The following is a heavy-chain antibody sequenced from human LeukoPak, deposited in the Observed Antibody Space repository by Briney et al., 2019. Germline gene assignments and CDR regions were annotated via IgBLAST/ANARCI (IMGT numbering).Heavy chain of an antibody. CDR1: DYSISSGHY. D-gene: IGHD1-26*01. Sequence: SETLSLTCAVSDYSISSGHYWGWIRQPPGKGLEWIGSIYHSGSTYYNPSLKSRVTISVDTSKNQFSLKLRSVTAADTAVYYCGRDLEGDTSGMGYWGQGTLVTVSS. J-gene: IGHJ4*02. V-gene: IGHV4-38-2*02. CDR3: GRDLEGDTSGMGY. CDR2: IYHSGST.